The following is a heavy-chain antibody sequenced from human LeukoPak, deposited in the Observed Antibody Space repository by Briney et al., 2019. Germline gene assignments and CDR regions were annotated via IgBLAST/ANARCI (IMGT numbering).Heavy chain of an antibody. Sequence: PSETLSLTCSVSGGSISGYYWSWIRQPPGEGLEWIGYIYYSGTTDYNPSFKSRVTISLDTPTNQFSLKLSSVTAADTAVYYCARHGTISSESYFDYWGQGAVVTVSS. J-gene: IGHJ4*02. CDR1: GGSISGYY. D-gene: IGHD1-14*01. V-gene: IGHV4-59*08. CDR2: IYYSGTT. CDR3: ARHGTISSESYFDY.